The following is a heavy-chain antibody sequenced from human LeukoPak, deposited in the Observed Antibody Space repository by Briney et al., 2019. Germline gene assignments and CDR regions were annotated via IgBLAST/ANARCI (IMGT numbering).Heavy chain of an antibody. D-gene: IGHD3-3*01. CDR3: TTDGWTYYDSPNPHRDY. V-gene: IGHV3-15*01. CDR2: IKNKTDGGTT. J-gene: IGHJ4*02. Sequence: GGSLRLSCAASGFTFSDAWMSWVRQAPGKGLEWIGRIKNKTDGGTTDYATPVKGRFTISRDDSKNMLYLQMNSLRTEDTAMYYCTTDGWTYYDSPNPHRDYWGQGSLVTVSS. CDR1: GFTFSDAW.